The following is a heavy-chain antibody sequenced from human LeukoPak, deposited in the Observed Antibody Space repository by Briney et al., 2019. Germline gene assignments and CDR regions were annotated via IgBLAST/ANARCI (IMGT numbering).Heavy chain of an antibody. CDR2: ISGSSSYI. CDR3: ARSYLTGDNGDY. Sequence: GGSLRLSCEASGFTFASYAMNWVRQAPGKGLEWVSSISGSSSYIYYADSVKGRFTISRDNAKNSLYLQMNSLRAEDTAVYYCARSYLTGDNGDYWGQGTLVTVSS. J-gene: IGHJ4*02. CDR1: GFTFASYA. V-gene: IGHV3-21*01. D-gene: IGHD7-27*01.